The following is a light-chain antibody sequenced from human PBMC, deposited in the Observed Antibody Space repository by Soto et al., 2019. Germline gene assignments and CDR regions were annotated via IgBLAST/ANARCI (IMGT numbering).Light chain of an antibody. J-gene: IGKJ1*01. CDR1: QSISHF. Sequence: DIQMTQSPSTLSASVGDRVTITCRASQSISHFLAWYQQKPGKVPKLLIYDASNLGSGVPSRFSGSGSGTDFTLTISGLQADDFTTYYCQQYSSYSRAFGKGTKVNTK. CDR3: QQYSSYSRA. V-gene: IGKV1-5*01. CDR2: DAS.